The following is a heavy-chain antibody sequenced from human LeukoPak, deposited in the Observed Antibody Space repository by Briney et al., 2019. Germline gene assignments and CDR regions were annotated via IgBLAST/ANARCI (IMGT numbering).Heavy chain of an antibody. V-gene: IGHV3-53*01. CDR3: ARDTGSKTPGTIVGATGDAFDI. CDR1: GFTVSSNY. CDR2: ICTSGGT. Sequence: GGSLRLSCGASGFTVSSNYMSWVRQAQGQGLEWVSVICTSGGTNYADSAKGRFTISRDNVENTLFIQMNSLRVEDTAVYYCARDTGSKTPGTIVGATGDAFDIWGQGTMVTVSS. J-gene: IGHJ3*02. D-gene: IGHD1-26*01.